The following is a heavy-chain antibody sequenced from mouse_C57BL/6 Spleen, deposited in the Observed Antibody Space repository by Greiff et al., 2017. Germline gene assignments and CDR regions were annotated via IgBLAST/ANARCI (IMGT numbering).Heavy chain of an antibody. CDR3: ARATVVTSYFDY. D-gene: IGHD1-1*01. CDR2: ISDGGSYT. CDR1: GFTFSSYA. V-gene: IGHV5-4*03. Sequence: DVKLVESGGGLVKPGGSLKLSCAASGFTFSSYAMSWVRQTPEKRLEWVATISDGGSYTYYPDNVKGRFTISRDNAKNNLYLQMSHLKSEDTAMYYCARATVVTSYFDYWGQGTTLTVSS. J-gene: IGHJ2*01.